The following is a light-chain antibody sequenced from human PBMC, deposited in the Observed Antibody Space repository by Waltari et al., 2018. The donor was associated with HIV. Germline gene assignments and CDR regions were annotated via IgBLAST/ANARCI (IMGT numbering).Light chain of an antibody. Sequence: QPVFTQPPSVSAAPGQRVTISCHGSSPTIGNNYLSWFQQLPRTAPKLLIYDNNKRPSGIPDRFSASKSGTSATLAITGLQTGDEADYYCGTWDSSLSAFVFGTGTTVTVL. CDR1: SPTIGNNY. J-gene: IGLJ1*01. CDR3: GTWDSSLSAFV. CDR2: DNN. V-gene: IGLV1-51*01.